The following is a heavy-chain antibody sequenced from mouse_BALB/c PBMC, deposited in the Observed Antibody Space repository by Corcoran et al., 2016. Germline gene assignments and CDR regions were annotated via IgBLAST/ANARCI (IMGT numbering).Heavy chain of an antibody. V-gene: IGHV14-3*02. CDR2: IDPANGNT. Sequence: EVQLQQSGAELVKPGSSVKLSCTASGFNIKDTYMHWVKQRPEQGLEWIGRIDPANGNTKYDPKFQGKATITADTSSNTAYLQLSSLTSEDTAVYYCARPLYGNYPYYYAMDYWGQGTSVTVSS. CDR3: ARPLYGNYPYYYAMDY. D-gene: IGHD2-1*01. CDR1: GFNIKDTY. J-gene: IGHJ4*01.